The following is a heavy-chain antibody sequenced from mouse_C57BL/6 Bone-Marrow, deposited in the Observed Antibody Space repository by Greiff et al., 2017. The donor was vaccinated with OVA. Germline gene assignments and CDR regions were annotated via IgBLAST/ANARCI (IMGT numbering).Heavy chain of an antibody. D-gene: IGHD3-1*01. V-gene: IGHV3-6*01. CDR2: ISYDGSN. CDR3: AREGYPLFDD. Sequence: ESGPGLVKPSQSLSLTCSVTGYSITSGYYWNWIRQFPGNKLEWMGYISYDGSNNYNPSLKNRISITRDTSKNQFFLKLNSVTTEDTATYYCAREGYPLFDDWGQGTTLTVSS. J-gene: IGHJ2*01. CDR1: GYSITSGYY.